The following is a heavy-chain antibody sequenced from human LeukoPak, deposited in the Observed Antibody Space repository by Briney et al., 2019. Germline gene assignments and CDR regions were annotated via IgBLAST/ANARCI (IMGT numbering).Heavy chain of an antibody. V-gene: IGHV3-53*01. CDR3: IVFGDSNH. D-gene: IGHD4-17*01. Sequence: GSLRLSCPASGLTGSHNYVSWVRQAPGKGLEWVSAIHASGDTCYADSVKGRFTISRDTSKNTLYLQINSLRVEDTAVYYCIVFGDSNHWGQGTLVTVSS. J-gene: IGHJ5*02. CDR1: GLTGSHNY. CDR2: IHASGDT.